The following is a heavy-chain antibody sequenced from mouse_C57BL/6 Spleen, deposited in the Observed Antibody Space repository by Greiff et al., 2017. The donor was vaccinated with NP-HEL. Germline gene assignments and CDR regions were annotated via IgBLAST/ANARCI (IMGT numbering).Heavy chain of an antibody. V-gene: IGHV1-52*01. J-gene: IGHJ2*01. D-gene: IGHD1-1*01. Sequence: LQQPGAELVRPGSSVKLSCKASGYTFTSYWMHWVKQRPIQGLEWIGNIDPSDSETHYNQKFKDKATLTVDKSSSTAYMQLSSLTSEDSAVYYCARDYYGSSYSFDYWGQGTTLTVSS. CDR2: IDPSDSET. CDR1: GYTFTSYW. CDR3: ARDYYGSSYSFDY.